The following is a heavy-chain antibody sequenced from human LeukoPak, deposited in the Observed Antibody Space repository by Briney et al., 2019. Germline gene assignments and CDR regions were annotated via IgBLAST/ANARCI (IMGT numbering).Heavy chain of an antibody. D-gene: IGHD6-6*01. CDR2: IIPIFGTA. J-gene: IGHJ4*02. Sequence: SVKVSCKASGGTFSSYAISWVRQAPGQGLGWMGGIIPIFGTANYAQKFQGRVTITADKSTSTAYMELSSLRSDDTAVYYCARDVVVSQNDYWGQGTLVTVSS. V-gene: IGHV1-69*06. CDR3: ARDVVVSQNDY. CDR1: GGTFSSYA.